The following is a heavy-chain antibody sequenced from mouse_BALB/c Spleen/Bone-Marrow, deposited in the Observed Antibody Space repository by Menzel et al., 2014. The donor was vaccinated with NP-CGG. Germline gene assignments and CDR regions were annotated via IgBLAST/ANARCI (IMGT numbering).Heavy chain of an antibody. CDR2: IRNKANGYTT. CDR1: GFTSTDYY. V-gene: IGHV7-3*02. CDR3: ARDGYDDY. Sequence: EVKLVESGGGLVQPGGSLRLSCATSGFTSTDYYMSWVRQPPGKALEWLGFIRNKANGYTTEYSASVKGRFTISRDNSQSILYLQMNTLRAEDSATYYCARDGYDDYWGQGTTLTVSS. D-gene: IGHD2-2*01. J-gene: IGHJ2*01.